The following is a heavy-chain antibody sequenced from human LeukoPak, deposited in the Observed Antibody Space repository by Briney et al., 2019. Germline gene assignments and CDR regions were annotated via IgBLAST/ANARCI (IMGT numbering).Heavy chain of an antibody. CDR1: GFAFSTYS. Sequence: PGGSLRLSCAASGFAFSTYSMTWVRQAPGKGLEWVSYISGSSNTIYYADSVKGRFTISRDNAKNSLYLQMNSLRAEDTAVYYCAKDNSYSSSSVDAFDIWGQGTMVTVSS. J-gene: IGHJ3*02. V-gene: IGHV3-48*04. D-gene: IGHD6-6*01. CDR3: AKDNSYSSSSVDAFDI. CDR2: ISGSSNTI.